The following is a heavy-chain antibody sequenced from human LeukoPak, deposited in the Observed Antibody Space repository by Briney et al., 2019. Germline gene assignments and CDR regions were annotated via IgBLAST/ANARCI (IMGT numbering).Heavy chain of an antibody. CDR3: ARDFIAVAANEYYFDY. J-gene: IGHJ4*02. D-gene: IGHD6-19*01. CDR1: VGSICSY. Sequence: SETLSLTCTVAVGSICSYWSWLRQPGGKGLEWIGRISTSGSTNYTPSLKSRVTMSVDTSKTQVSLKLSSVTAADTAVYFCARDFIAVAANEYYFDYWGQGTLVTVSS. V-gene: IGHV4-4*07. CDR2: ISTSGST.